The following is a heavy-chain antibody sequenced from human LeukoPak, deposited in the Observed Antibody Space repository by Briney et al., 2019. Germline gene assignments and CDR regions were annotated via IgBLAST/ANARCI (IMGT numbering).Heavy chain of an antibody. D-gene: IGHD2-21*02. J-gene: IGHJ4*02. CDR3: ATLRGASTAVFDS. CDR2: IYYSGST. V-gene: IGHV4-59*08. CDR1: GGSISSYY. Sequence: SETLSLTCTVSGGSISSYYWSWIRQSPGKGLEWIAYIYYSGSTNYSPSLNSRVTISVDTSKNQFSLKLSSVTAADTALYYCATLRGASTAVFDSWGQGTLVTVSS.